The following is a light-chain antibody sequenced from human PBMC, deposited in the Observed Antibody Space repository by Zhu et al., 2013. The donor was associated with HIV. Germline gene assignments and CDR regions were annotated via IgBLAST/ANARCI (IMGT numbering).Light chain of an antibody. CDR1: QSVSASY. CDR2: GAS. J-gene: IGKJ1*01. V-gene: IGKV3-20*01. CDR3: QHYGSLLRT. Sequence: DIVLTQSPGTLSLSPGERATLSCRASQSVSASYLAWYQQIPGQAPRLLIYGASSRATGVPDRFSASGSGTDFTLTISRLEPEDFAVYFCQHYGSLLRTFGQGTKVEIK.